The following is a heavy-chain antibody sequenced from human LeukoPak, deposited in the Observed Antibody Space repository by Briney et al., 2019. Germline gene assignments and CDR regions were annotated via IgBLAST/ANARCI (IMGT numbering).Heavy chain of an antibody. D-gene: IGHD5-12*01. Sequence: GGSLRLSCAASGFTVSSNYMSWVRQAPGKGLEWVSVIFRGGSTYYADSVKGRFTISRDNSNNTLFLQMKSLRAEDTAVYYCARGGGYGDAFDFWGQGTMVTVSS. CDR2: IFRGGST. V-gene: IGHV3-53*01. J-gene: IGHJ3*01. CDR1: GFTVSSNY. CDR3: ARGGGYGDAFDF.